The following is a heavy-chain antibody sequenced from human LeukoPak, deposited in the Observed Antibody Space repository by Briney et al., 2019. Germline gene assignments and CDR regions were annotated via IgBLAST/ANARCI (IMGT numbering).Heavy chain of an antibody. Sequence: PSETLSLTCAVYGGSFSGYYWSWIRQPPGKGLEWIGEINHSGSTNYNPSLKSRVTISVDTSKNQFSLKLSSVTAADTAVYYCARGGKGYPFDYWGQGTLVTVSS. CDR2: INHSGST. CDR3: ARGGKGYPFDY. J-gene: IGHJ4*02. CDR1: GGSFSGYY. V-gene: IGHV4-34*01. D-gene: IGHD6-13*01.